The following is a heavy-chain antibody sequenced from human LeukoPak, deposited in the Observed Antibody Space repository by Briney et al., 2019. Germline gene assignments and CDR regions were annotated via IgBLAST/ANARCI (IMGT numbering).Heavy chain of an antibody. CDR3: ATVVDYYDSSGLDY. CDR1: GYTLTELS. V-gene: IGHV1-24*01. J-gene: IGHJ4*02. Sequence: GASVKVSCKVSGYTLTELSMHWVRQAPGKGLEWMGGFDPEDGETIYAQKFQGRVTMTEDTSTDTAYMELSSLRSEDTAVYYCATVVDYYDSSGLDYWRQGTLVTVSS. CDR2: FDPEDGET. D-gene: IGHD3-22*01.